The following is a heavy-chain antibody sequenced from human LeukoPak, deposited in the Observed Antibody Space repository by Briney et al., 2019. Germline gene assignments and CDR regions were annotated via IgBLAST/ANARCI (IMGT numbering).Heavy chain of an antibody. CDR1: GFTFSNAW. J-gene: IGHJ3*02. V-gene: IGHV3-15*01. D-gene: IGHD3-22*01. CDR2: IKSKTEGGKI. CDR3: STLASYYYDSSGSSRAFDI. Sequence: GGSLRLSCAASGFTFSNAWMSWVRQAPGKGKEWVGRIKSKTEGGKIDDAAPVKGRFTISRDDSKNTLYLQMNSLKTEDTAVYYCSTLASYYYDSSGSSRAFDIWGQGTMVTVSS.